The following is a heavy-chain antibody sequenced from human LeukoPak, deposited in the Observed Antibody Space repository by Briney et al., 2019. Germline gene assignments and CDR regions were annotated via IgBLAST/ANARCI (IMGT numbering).Heavy chain of an antibody. Sequence: SETLSLTCAVYGGSFSGYYWSWIRQPPGKGLEWIGEINHSGSTNYNPSLKSRVTISVDTSKNQFSLKLSSVTAADTAVNYCASRMRRLGRLYWGQGTLVTVSS. CDR1: GGSFSGYY. D-gene: IGHD2-8*01. CDR3: ASRMRRLGRLY. CDR2: INHSGST. J-gene: IGHJ4*02. V-gene: IGHV4-34*01.